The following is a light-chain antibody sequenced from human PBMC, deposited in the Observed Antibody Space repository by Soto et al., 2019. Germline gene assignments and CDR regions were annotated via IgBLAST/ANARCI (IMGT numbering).Light chain of an antibody. CDR1: SSNIGAHYD. CDR3: KSYDSSLSALYV. V-gene: IGLV1-40*01. J-gene: IGLJ1*01. Sequence: QSVLTQPPSVSGAPGQRVTISRTGSSSNIGAHYDVHWYQQLPGTAPKLLIYANNNRPSGVPDRFSGSKSGTSASLAITGLQAEDEADYYCKSYDSSLSALYVFGTGTKVTVL. CDR2: ANN.